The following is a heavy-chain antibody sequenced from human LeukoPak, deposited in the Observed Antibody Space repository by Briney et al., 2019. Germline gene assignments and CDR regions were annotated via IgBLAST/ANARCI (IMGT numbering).Heavy chain of an antibody. V-gene: IGHV3-30*02. CDR3: AKDRSNYEVIDY. CDR2: IRYDGSNK. D-gene: IGHD4-11*01. J-gene: IGHJ4*02. CDR1: GFTFSSYG. Sequence: GESLKISCAASGFTFSSYGMHWVRQAPGKGLEWVAFIRYDGSNKYYADSVKGRFTISRDNSKNTLYLQMNSLRAEDTAVYYCAKDRSNYEVIDYWGQGTLVTVSS.